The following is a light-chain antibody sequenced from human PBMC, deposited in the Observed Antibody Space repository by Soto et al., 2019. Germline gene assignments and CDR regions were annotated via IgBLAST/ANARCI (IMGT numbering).Light chain of an antibody. CDR2: SAS. V-gene: IGKV3-20*01. CDR1: QSVSKSY. J-gene: IGKJ2*01. Sequence: EIVLTQSPGTLSLSPGERATLSCRTSQSVSKSYLAWFQQRPGQAPRLLIYSASTRATGIPDRFSGSGSGTDFTLTISRLEHADFAVYYCQHYGSSPGYTFGQGTKLEIK. CDR3: QHYGSSPGYT.